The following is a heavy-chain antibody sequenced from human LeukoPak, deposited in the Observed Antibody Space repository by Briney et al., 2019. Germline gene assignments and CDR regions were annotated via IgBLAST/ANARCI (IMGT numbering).Heavy chain of an antibody. D-gene: IGHD3-3*01. J-gene: IGHJ4*02. CDR3: ARTLGGSGYYAYFDY. CDR1: GYTFTSYD. Sequence: ASVKVSCKASGYTFTSYDINWVRQATGQGLEWMGWMNPNSGNTGYAQKFQGRVTMTRNTSISTAYTELSSLRSEDTAVYYCARTLGGSGYYAYFDYWGQGTLVTVSS. V-gene: IGHV1-8*01. CDR2: MNPNSGNT.